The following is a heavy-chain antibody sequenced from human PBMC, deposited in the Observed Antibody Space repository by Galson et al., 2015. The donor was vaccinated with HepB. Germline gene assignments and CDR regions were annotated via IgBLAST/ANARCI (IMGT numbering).Heavy chain of an antibody. V-gene: IGHV1-2*06. Sequence: SVKVSCKASGYTFTGYYMHWVRQAPGQGLEWMGRINPNSGGTNYAQKFQGRVTMTRDTSISTAYMELSRLRSDDTAVYYCAREVAGYSSGWQLLYYYYMDVWGKGTTVTVS. CDR3: AREVAGYSSGWQLLYYYYMDV. J-gene: IGHJ6*03. D-gene: IGHD6-19*01. CDR2: INPNSGGT. CDR1: GYTFTGYY.